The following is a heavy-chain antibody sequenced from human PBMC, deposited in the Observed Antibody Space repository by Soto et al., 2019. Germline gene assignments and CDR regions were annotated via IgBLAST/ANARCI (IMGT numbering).Heavy chain of an antibody. CDR2: ISYDGSNK. CDR1: GFTFSSYG. CDR3: AKDRVAVAGTILDY. Sequence: QVQLVESGGGVDQPGRSLRLSCAASGFTFSSYGMHWVRQAPGKGLEWVAVISYDGSNKYYADSVNGRFTISRDNSKNTLYLQMNSLRAEDTAVYYCAKDRVAVAGTILDYWGQGTLVTVSS. D-gene: IGHD6-19*01. V-gene: IGHV3-30*18. J-gene: IGHJ4*02.